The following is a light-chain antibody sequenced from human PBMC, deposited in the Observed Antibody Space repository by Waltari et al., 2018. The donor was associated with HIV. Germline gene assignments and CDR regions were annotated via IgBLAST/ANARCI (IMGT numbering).Light chain of an antibody. CDR3: GSYTSSRTVV. V-gene: IGLV2-14*03. CDR1: SRDVGRYNY. J-gene: IGLJ2*01. CDR2: DVS. Sequence: QSALTQPASVSGSPGQSITLSCTGASRDVGRYNYVSWYQHHPGKAPKLIIYDVSNRPSGVSNRFSGSKSGTTASLTISGLQAEDEADYYCGSYTSSRTVVFGGGTKLTVL.